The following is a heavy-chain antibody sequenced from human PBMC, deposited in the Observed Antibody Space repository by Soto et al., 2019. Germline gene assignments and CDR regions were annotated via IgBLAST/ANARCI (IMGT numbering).Heavy chain of an antibody. CDR2: MNPNSGNT. Sequence: ASVKVSCKASGYTFTSYDINWVRQATGQGLELMGWMNPNSGNTGYAQKFQGRVTMTRNTSISTAYMELSSLRSEDTAVYYCARGGGEVIRNYYYYMDVWGKGTTVTVSS. CDR1: GYTFTSYD. CDR3: ARGGGEVIRNYYYYMDV. V-gene: IGHV1-8*01. J-gene: IGHJ6*03. D-gene: IGHD3-22*01.